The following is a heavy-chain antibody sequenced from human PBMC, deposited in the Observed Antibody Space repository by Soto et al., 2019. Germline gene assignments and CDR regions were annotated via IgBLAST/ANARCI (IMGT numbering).Heavy chain of an antibody. CDR2: IYHNGRT. J-gene: IGHJ3*01. V-gene: IGHV4-30-4*01. CDR1: GGSISGDYY. CDR3: ARLMGGGYRGNAFDV. Sequence: QVQLQESGPGLVKSSQTLSLTCAVSGGSISGDYYWSFVRQPPGKGLEWIGYIYHNGRTYYNPSLKSRITPSVDTSKTHFSLEVNSVTAADTAVYFCARLMGGGYRGNAFDVWGLGTNVIVSS. D-gene: IGHD2-15*01.